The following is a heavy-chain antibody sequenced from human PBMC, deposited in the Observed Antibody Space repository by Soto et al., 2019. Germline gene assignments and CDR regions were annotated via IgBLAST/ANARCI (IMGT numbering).Heavy chain of an antibody. D-gene: IGHD3-22*01. Sequence: GASVKVSCKDSGDNFSWHAISWVRQAPGQGLEWMGGIIPSFQTTNYAQKFQGRVTMTRDTSTSTVYMELSSLRSEDTAVYYCARDFYYYDSSGYPELNDAFDIWGQGTMVTVSS. V-gene: IGHV1-69*05. J-gene: IGHJ3*02. CDR3: ARDFYYYDSSGYPELNDAFDI. CDR2: IIPSFQTT. CDR1: GDNFSWHA.